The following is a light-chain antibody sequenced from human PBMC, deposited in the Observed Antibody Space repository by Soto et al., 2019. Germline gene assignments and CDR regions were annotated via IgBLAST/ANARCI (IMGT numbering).Light chain of an antibody. Sequence: QSALTQPASVSGSPGQSITISCTGTSSDVGSYNLVSWYQQHPGKAPKLMIYEGSKRPSGVSNRFSGSKSGNTASLTISGLQAEDEADYCCCPYAGSSQVFGTGTKLTVL. V-gene: IGLV2-23*01. CDR1: SSDVGSYNL. CDR3: CPYAGSSQV. J-gene: IGLJ1*01. CDR2: EGS.